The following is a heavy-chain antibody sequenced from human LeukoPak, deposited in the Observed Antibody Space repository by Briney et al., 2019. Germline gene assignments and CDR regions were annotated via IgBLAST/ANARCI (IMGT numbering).Heavy chain of an antibody. D-gene: IGHD2-15*01. CDR3: ATSSPDCSGGSCYLDYYGMDV. V-gene: IGHV4-4*07. CDR1: GGSLSSYY. CDR2: IYTSGST. J-gene: IGHJ6*02. Sequence: SETLSLTCTVSGGSLSSYYWSRIRQPAGKGLEWIGRIYTSGSTNYNPSLKSRVTMSVDTSKNQFSLKLSSVTAADTAVYYCATSSPDCSGGSCYLDYYGMDVWGQGTTVTVSS.